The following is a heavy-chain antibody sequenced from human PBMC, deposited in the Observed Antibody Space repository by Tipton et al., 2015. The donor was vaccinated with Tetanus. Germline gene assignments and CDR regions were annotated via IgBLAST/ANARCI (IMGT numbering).Heavy chain of an antibody. CDR3: ARGLREGYYYGSGGLYYFDY. V-gene: IGHV4-59*12. D-gene: IGHD3-10*01. CDR1: GGSFSGYY. Sequence: TLSLTCAVYGGSFSGYYWSWIRQPPGKGLEWIGYIYYSGSTNYNPSLKSRVTISVDTSKNQFSLKLSSVTAADTAVYYCARGLREGYYYGSGGLYYFDYWGQGTLVTVSS. J-gene: IGHJ4*02. CDR2: IYYSGST.